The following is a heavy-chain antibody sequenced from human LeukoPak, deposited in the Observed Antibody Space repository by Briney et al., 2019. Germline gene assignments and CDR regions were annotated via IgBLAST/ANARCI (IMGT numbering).Heavy chain of an antibody. CDR1: GFAFSIYA. D-gene: IGHD3-22*01. Sequence: GGSLRLSCAASGFAFSIYAMSWVRQAPGKGLQWVSSITSRGESTWYVDSVKGRFTITRDNSENTLYLQMHSLRAEDTAVYYCARDRPNYYGSDGHYYRRDGDHWGRGTLVSVSS. CDR3: ARDRPNYYGSDGHYYRRDGDH. J-gene: IGHJ4*02. V-gene: IGHV3-23*01. CDR2: ITSRGEST.